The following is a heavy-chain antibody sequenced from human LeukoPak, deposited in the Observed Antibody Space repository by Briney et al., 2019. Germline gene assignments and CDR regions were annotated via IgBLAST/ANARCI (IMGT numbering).Heavy chain of an antibody. CDR1: GYTFTSYD. Sequence: ASVKVPCKASGYTFTSYDMNWVRQATGQGLEWMGWMNPNSGTTGYAQKFQGRVTMTRNTSISTAYMELSSLRSEDTAVYYCARRTGYYNYMDVWGKGTTVTVSS. D-gene: IGHD2-8*02. J-gene: IGHJ6*03. CDR3: ARRTGYYNYMDV. CDR2: MNPNSGTT. V-gene: IGHV1-8*01.